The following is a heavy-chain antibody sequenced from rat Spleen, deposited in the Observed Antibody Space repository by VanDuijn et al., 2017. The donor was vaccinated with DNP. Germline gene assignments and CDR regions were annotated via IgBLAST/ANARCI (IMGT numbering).Heavy chain of an antibody. CDR3: ATGTFVY. J-gene: IGHJ3*01. V-gene: IGHV5-20*01. CDR1: GFTFSDYY. Sequence: EVQLVESGGDLVQPGRSLKLFCAASGFTFSDYYMAWVRQAPTKDLEWVAYIRYDGGGTKYADSVKGRFTISRDNAKNTLYLQMDSLRSKDTATYYCATGTFVYWGQGTLVTVSS. CDR2: IRYDGGGT.